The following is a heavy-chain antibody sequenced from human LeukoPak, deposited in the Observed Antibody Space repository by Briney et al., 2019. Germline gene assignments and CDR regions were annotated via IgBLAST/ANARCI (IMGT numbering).Heavy chain of an antibody. CDR2: FDPEDGET. CDR1: GYTLTELS. V-gene: IGHV1-24*01. D-gene: IGHD5-24*01. Sequence: ASVKVSRKVSGYTLTELSMHWVRQAPGKGLEWMGGFDPEDGETIYAQKFQGRVTMTEDTSTDTAYMELSSLRSEDTAVYYCATLGKDGYGYYFDYWGQGTLVTVSS. J-gene: IGHJ4*02. CDR3: ATLGKDGYGYYFDY.